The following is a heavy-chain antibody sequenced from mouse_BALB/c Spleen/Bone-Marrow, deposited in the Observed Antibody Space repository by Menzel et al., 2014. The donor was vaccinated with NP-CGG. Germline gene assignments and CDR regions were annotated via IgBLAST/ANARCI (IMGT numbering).Heavy chain of an antibody. CDR3: ARGGGWYFDY. V-gene: IGHV1-80*01. Sequence: QVQLQQSGAELVRPGSSVKISCKASGYAFSNYWMNWVKRRPGQGLEWIGQIYPGDGDTNYNGKFKGKATLTADKSSSTAYMQLSSLTSEDSAVYFCARGGGWYFDYWGQGTTLTVSS. J-gene: IGHJ2*01. CDR1: GYAFSNYW. CDR2: IYPGDGDT. D-gene: IGHD2-3*01.